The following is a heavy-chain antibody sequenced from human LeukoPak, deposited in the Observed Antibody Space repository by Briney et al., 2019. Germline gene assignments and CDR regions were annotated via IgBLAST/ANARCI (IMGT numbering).Heavy chain of an antibody. CDR2: INPSGGST. Sequence: ASVKVSCKASGYTFTSYYMHWVRQAPGQGLEWMGIINPSGGSTSYAQKFQGRVTMTRDTSTSTVYMELSSLRSEDTAVYYCARAGMVRGVIITLFDYWGQGTLVTVSS. D-gene: IGHD3-10*01. J-gene: IGHJ4*02. CDR3: ARAGMVRGVIITLFDY. CDR1: GYTFTSYY. V-gene: IGHV1-46*01.